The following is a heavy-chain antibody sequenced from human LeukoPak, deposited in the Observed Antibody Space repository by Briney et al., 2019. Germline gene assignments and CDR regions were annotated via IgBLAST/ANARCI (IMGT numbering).Heavy chain of an antibody. J-gene: IGHJ6*03. Sequence: SETLSLTCAVYGGSFSNYYWSWIRQPPGKGLEWIGEISGSTNYNPSLKSRVTISIDTSKNQFSLNLSSVSAADTAVYYCTRDDFGIKTDWEDYYYMDVWGKGTTVTVSS. CDR3: TRDDFGIKTDWEDYYYMDV. CDR1: GGSFSNYY. CDR2: ISGST. V-gene: IGHV4-34*01. D-gene: IGHD3-3*01.